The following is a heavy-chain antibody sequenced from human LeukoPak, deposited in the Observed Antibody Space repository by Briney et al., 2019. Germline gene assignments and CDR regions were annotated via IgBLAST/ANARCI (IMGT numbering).Heavy chain of an antibody. V-gene: IGHV3-9*01. Sequence: GGSLRLSCAASGFTFDDYAMHWVRQAPGKGLEWVSGISWNSGYIGYADSVKGRFTISRDNAKNSLYLQMNSLRAEDTALYYCAKYHQGDYYGSSGYFDYWGQGTLVTVSS. CDR3: AKYHQGDYYGSSGYFDY. D-gene: IGHD3-22*01. CDR2: ISWNSGYI. CDR1: GFTFDDYA. J-gene: IGHJ4*02.